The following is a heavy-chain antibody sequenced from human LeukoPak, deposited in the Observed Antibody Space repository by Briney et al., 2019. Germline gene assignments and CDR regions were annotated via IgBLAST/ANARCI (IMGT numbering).Heavy chain of an antibody. CDR2: IWYAGSEQ. D-gene: IGHD3-16*02. Sequence: GRSLRLSCAASGFTFSTYAIHWVRQAPGKGLEWVAVIWYAGSEQYYADSVKGRFIISRDNSKSTSDLQMNSLRAEDTAVYYCAREGDSRWGELSPWGQGTLVTVSA. J-gene: IGHJ1*01. CDR3: AREGDSRWGELSP. V-gene: IGHV3-33*01. CDR1: GFTFSTYA.